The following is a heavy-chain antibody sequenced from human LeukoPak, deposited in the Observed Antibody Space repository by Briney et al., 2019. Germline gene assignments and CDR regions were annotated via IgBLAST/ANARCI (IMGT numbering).Heavy chain of an antibody. CDR1: GFIFSNYT. V-gene: IGHV3-7*01. Sequence: GGSLRLSCADSGFIFSNYTMNWVRQAPGKGLEWVASIKQDGSEKYYVDSVKGRFTISRDNAKNSLYLQMNSLRAEDTAVYYCARGLHFRVYDSSDYYPYWGQGTLVTVSS. D-gene: IGHD3-22*01. CDR3: ARGLHFRVYDSSDYYPY. J-gene: IGHJ4*02. CDR2: IKQDGSEK.